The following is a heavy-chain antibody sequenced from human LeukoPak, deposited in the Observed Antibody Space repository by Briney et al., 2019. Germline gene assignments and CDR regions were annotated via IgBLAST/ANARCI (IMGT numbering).Heavy chain of an antibody. J-gene: IGHJ4*02. CDR2: INPNSGGT. CDR3: ARGRQVHDFWSGYYNF. CDR1: GYTFTGYY. V-gene: IGHV1-2*02. D-gene: IGHD3-3*01. Sequence: ASVKVSCKASGYTFTGYYMHWVRQASGQGLEWMGWINPNSGGTNYAQKFQGRVTMTRDTSISTAYMELSRLRSDDTAVYYCARGRQVHDFWSGYYNFWGQGTLVTVSS.